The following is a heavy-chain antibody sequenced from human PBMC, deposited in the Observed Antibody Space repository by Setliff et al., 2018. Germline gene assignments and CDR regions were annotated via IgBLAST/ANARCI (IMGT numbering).Heavy chain of an antibody. Sequence: GGSLRLSCAASGFTFSSYWMHWVSQVPGKGLVWVSRINNDGSSGDYADSVKGRFTISRDNSKNTLYLQMNSLRAEDTAVYYCAKGSGYNLGGWYYYYMDVWGKGTTVTVSS. D-gene: IGHD5-12*01. V-gene: IGHV3-74*01. J-gene: IGHJ6*03. CDR3: AKGSGYNLGGWYYYYMDV. CDR1: GFTFSSYW. CDR2: INNDGSSG.